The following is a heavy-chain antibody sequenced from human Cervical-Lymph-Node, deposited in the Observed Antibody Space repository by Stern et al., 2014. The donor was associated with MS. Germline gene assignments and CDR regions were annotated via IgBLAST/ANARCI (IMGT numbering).Heavy chain of an antibody. J-gene: IGHJ4*02. V-gene: IGHV3-7*01. CDR2: IRQDGSER. D-gene: IGHD6-25*01. CDR3: ARGSSGWVPLYYFDD. Sequence: EVQLVESGGGLVQPGGSLRLSCAVSGFSFSNHWMTWVRQAPGKGLEWVANIRQDGSERYYGDYVKGRFTISRDNPGGSLYLKIHSLRVEDTAIYYCARGSSGWVPLYYFDDWGQGSLVTISS. CDR1: GFSFSNHW.